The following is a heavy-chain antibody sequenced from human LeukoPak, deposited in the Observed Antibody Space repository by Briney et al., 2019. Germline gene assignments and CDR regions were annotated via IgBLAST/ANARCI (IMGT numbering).Heavy chain of an antibody. J-gene: IGHJ5*02. D-gene: IGHD6-6*01. CDR2: LCTSGST. CDR3: AREVIAAHNWFDP. CDR1: GDSINSGSYC. Sequence: SETLSLTCTVSGDSINSGSYCWSWIRQPAGKGLESIGRLCTSGSTNYDPSLKSRVAISVDTSKNQFSLKLSSVTAADSAVYYCAREVIAAHNWFDPWGQGTLVTVSS. V-gene: IGHV4-61*02.